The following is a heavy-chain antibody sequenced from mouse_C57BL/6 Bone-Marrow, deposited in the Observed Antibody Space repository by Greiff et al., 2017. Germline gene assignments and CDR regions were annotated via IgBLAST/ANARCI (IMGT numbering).Heavy chain of an antibody. D-gene: IGHD1-1*01. Sequence: VQLQQPGAELVMPGASVKLSCKASGYTFTSYWMHWVKQRPGQGLEWIGEIDPSDSYTNYNQKFKGKSTLTVDKSSSTAYMHLSSLTSEDSAVYYCARRYYYGSSYCAMDYWGQGTSVTVSS. CDR1: GYTFTSYW. V-gene: IGHV1-69*01. J-gene: IGHJ4*01. CDR3: ARRYYYGSSYCAMDY. CDR2: IDPSDSYT.